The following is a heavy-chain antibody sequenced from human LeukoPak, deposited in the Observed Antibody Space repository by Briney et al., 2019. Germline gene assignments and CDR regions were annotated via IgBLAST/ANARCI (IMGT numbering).Heavy chain of an antibody. CDR3: ARVPYDYVWGSYRPSYYFNY. CDR2: ISGSGGST. Sequence: GGSLRLSCAASGFTFSSYAMSWVRQAPGKGLEWVSAISGSGGSTYYADSVKGRFTISRDNSKNTLYLQMNSLRAEDTAVYYCARVPYDYVWGSYRPSYYFNYWGQGALVTVSS. V-gene: IGHV3-23*01. CDR1: GFTFSSYA. D-gene: IGHD3-16*02. J-gene: IGHJ4*02.